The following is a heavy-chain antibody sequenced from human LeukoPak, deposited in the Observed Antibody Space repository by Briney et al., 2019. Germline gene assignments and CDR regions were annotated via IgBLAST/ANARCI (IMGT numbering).Heavy chain of an antibody. CDR3: AREIYGGNVGLDY. D-gene: IGHD4-23*01. CDR1: GFTFSSYS. V-gene: IGHV3-21*01. Sequence: PGGSLRLSCAASGFTFSSYSMNWVRQAPGKGLEWVSSISSSSSYIYYADSVKGRFTISRDNAKNSLYLQMNSLRAEDTAVYYCAREIYGGNVGLDYWGQGTLVTVSS. J-gene: IGHJ4*02. CDR2: ISSSSSYI.